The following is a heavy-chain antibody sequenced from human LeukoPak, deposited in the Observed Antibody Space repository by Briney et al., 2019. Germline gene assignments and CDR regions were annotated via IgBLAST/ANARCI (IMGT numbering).Heavy chain of an antibody. Sequence: GGSLRLSCAASGFTFSGSALHWVRQASGKGLEWVGRIRSTANGYATAYAASVKGRFTISRDDSKNTAYLHMNSLRDEDTAVYYCAKGRYCSSPSCWNFDSWGQGTLVTVSS. CDR3: AKGRYCSSPSCWNFDS. V-gene: IGHV3-73*01. J-gene: IGHJ4*02. CDR1: GFTFSGSA. D-gene: IGHD2-2*01. CDR2: IRSTANGYAT.